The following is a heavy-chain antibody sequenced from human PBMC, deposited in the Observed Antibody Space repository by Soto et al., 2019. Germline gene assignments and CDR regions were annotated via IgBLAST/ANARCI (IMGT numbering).Heavy chain of an antibody. Sequence: GGSLRLSCAASGFNFSSDAMNWVRQAPGKGLEWVSGFSGGGSSTYYADSVKGRFTIPRDNSKNTLYLQMNSLRAEDTAVYYCAKMVAAAGTQHWGQGTLVTVSS. J-gene: IGHJ1*01. CDR3: AKMVAAAGTQH. V-gene: IGHV3-23*01. CDR1: GFNFSSDA. D-gene: IGHD6-13*01. CDR2: FSGGGSST.